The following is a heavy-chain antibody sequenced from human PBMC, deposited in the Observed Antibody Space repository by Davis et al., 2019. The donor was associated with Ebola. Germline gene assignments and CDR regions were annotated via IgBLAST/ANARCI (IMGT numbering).Heavy chain of an antibody. Sequence: GESLKISCAASGFTFSAYAMTWVRQTPGKGLEWVSCVSASGDTTYYADSVKGRFTTFRDNPKNTLYLQMNSLRADDTAVYYCAKEEEQQLGVLYYYYGMDVWGQGTTVTVSS. CDR3: AKEEEQQLGVLYYYYGMDV. CDR1: GFTFSAYA. D-gene: IGHD6-13*01. CDR2: VSASGDTT. J-gene: IGHJ6*02. V-gene: IGHV3-23*01.